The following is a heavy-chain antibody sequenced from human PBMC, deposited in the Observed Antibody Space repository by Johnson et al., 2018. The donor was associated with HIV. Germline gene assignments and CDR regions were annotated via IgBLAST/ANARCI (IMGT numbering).Heavy chain of an antibody. D-gene: IGHD1-26*01. CDR2: ITTAGDT. Sequence: VQLVESGGGLVQPGRSLRLSCAASGFTFSSYDMHWVRQATGKGLEWVSVITTAGDTHYPGSVKGRFTISRDNAKNSLYLQMNSLRAEDTALYYCARAVGGSYHDAFDSWGQGTMVTVSS. CDR1: GFTFSSYD. J-gene: IGHJ3*02. CDR3: ARAVGGSYHDAFDS. V-gene: IGHV3-13*01.